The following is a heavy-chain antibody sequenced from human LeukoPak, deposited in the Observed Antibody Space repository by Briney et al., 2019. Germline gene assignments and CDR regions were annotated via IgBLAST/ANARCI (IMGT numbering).Heavy chain of an antibody. J-gene: IGHJ4*02. CDR1: GFTFDNFG. Sequence: GRSLRLSCAASGFTFDNFGMHWVRQAPGRGLEWVALMSFDGTSKYYADSVKGRFTISRDDSKDTLLLEMNSLRDEDTAVYHCARGPETYLYYSGSSSDFDYWGQGTPVTVSS. CDR2: MSFDGTSK. V-gene: IGHV3-33*01. CDR3: ARGPETYLYYSGSSSDFDY. D-gene: IGHD3-10*01.